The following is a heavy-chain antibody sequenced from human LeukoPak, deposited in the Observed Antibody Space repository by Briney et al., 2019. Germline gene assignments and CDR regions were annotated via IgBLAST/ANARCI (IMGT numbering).Heavy chain of an antibody. CDR3: ARDCWDYGSGSYCGIDY. CDR2: ITSSSNYI. D-gene: IGHD3-10*01. Sequence: GGSLRLSCAASGFTFSSYNMNWVRQAPGKGLEWVSSITSSSNYIYYADSVKGRFTISRDNAKNSLYLQMNSLRAEDTTAYYCARDCWDYGSGSYCGIDYWGQGTLVTVSS. V-gene: IGHV3-21*03. CDR1: GFTFSSYN. J-gene: IGHJ4*02.